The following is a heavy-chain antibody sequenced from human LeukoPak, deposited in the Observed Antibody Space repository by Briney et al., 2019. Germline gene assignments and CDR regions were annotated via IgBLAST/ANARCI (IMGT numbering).Heavy chain of an antibody. Sequence: SETLSLTCTVSGGSISSSSYYWGWIRQPPGKGLEWIGSIYYSGSTYYNPSLKRRVTISVDTSKNQFSLKLSSVTAADTAVYYCASTAHLLLWFGELSFDYWGQGTLVTVSS. CDR2: IYYSGST. V-gene: IGHV4-39*01. CDR1: GGSISSSSYY. D-gene: IGHD3-10*01. J-gene: IGHJ4*02. CDR3: ASTAHLLLWFGELSFDY.